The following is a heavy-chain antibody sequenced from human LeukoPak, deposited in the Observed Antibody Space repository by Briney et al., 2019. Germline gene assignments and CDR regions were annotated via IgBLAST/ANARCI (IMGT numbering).Heavy chain of an antibody. D-gene: IGHD1-1*01. J-gene: IGHJ6*03. CDR3: AKAFLEREAYDCYMDV. V-gene: IGHV3-30*02. Sequence: PGGSLRLSCAASGFSFSTYGMHWARQAPGKGLEWVAVIRYDESHKYYSDSVRGRFTISRDNSKKTVYLQMNSLRPEDTAVYYCAKAFLEREAYDCYMDVWGKGTTVTVSS. CDR1: GFSFSTYG. CDR2: IRYDESHK.